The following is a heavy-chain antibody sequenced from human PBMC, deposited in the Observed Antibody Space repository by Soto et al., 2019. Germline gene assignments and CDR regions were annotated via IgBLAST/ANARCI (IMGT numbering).Heavy chain of an antibody. CDR2: IYYSGST. V-gene: IGHV4-30-4*01. J-gene: IGHJ6*02. CDR1: GGSISSGDYY. Sequence: SETLSLTCTVSGGSISSGDYYWSWIRQPPGKGLEWIGYIYYSGSTYYNPSLKSRVTISVDTSKNQFSLKLSSVTAADTAVYYCARDRRYYDFWSGYYYYGMDVWGQGTTVTVSS. CDR3: ARDRRYYDFWSGYYYYGMDV. D-gene: IGHD3-3*01.